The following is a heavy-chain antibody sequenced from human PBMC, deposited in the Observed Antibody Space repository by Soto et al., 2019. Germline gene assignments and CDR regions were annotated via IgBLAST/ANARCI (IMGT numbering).Heavy chain of an antibody. D-gene: IGHD2-2*01. CDR3: ARDYWLPAAKLLKDV. Sequence: GGSLRLSCAASGFTVSSNYMSWVRQAPGKGLEWVSVIYSGGSTYYADSVKGRFTISRDNSKNTLYLQMNSLRAEDTAVYYCARDYWLPAAKLLKDVWGQGTTVTVSS. J-gene: IGHJ6*02. CDR1: GFTVSSNY. V-gene: IGHV3-53*01. CDR2: IYSGGST.